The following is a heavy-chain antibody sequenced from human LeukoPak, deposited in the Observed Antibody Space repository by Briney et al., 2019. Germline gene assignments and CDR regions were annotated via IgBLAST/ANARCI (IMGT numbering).Heavy chain of an antibody. V-gene: IGHV1-46*01. J-gene: IGHJ3*02. CDR1: GYTFTSYY. D-gene: IGHD3-22*01. Sequence: GASVKVSCKASGYTFTSYYMHWVRQAPGQGLEWMGIINPSGGSTSYAQKFQGRVTMTRDTSTSTVYMELSSLRSEDTAVYYCASDYYDSSGSNRAFDIWGQGTMVTVSS. CDR3: ASDYYDSSGSNRAFDI. CDR2: INPSGGST.